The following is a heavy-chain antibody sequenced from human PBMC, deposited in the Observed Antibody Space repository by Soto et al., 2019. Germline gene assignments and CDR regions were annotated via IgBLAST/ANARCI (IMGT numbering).Heavy chain of an antibody. D-gene: IGHD2-21*02. CDR2: IFPIDSDT. CDR1: GYTFTRNW. J-gene: IGHJ3*01. Sequence: GESLKISCKRSGYTFTRNWIGWVRQMPGKGLEWMGIIFPIDSDTRYSPSSQGQVTISADNAISTAYLQWSSLKASDTAIYYCATPGGRDFNAFDVWVQGTMVTVSS. V-gene: IGHV5-51*01. CDR3: ATPGGRDFNAFDV.